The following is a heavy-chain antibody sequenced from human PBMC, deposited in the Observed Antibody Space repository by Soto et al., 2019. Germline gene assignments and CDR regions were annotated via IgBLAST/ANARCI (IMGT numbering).Heavy chain of an antibody. CDR1: GFTFSSYA. V-gene: IGHV3-23*01. J-gene: IGHJ3*02. Sequence: HPGGSLRLSCAASGFTFSSYAMSWVRQAPGKGLEWVSAISGSGGSTYYADSVKGRFTISRDNSKNTLYLQMNSLRAEDTAVYYCAKDLGSGYFDWFPPRYAFDIWGQGTMVTVSS. CDR3: AKDLGSGYFDWFPPRYAFDI. D-gene: IGHD3-9*01. CDR2: ISGSGGST.